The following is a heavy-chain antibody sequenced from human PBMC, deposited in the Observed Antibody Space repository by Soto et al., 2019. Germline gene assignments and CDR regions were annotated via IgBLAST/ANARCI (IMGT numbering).Heavy chain of an antibody. CDR1: GFTFSSYA. Sequence: EVQLLESGGGLVQPGGSLRLSCAASGFTFSSYAMSWVRQAPGKGLEWVSAISGSGGSTCYADSVKGRFTISRDNSKNTLYLQMNSLRAEDTAVYYCAKGSRPLVGAPLGYWGQGTLVTVSS. CDR3: AKGSRPLVGAPLGY. V-gene: IGHV3-23*01. J-gene: IGHJ4*02. CDR2: ISGSGGST. D-gene: IGHD1-26*01.